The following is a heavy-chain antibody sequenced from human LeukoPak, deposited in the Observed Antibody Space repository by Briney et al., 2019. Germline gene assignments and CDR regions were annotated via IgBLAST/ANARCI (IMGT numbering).Heavy chain of an antibody. CDR2: ISYDGSNK. J-gene: IGHJ3*02. Sequence: PGRSLRLSCAASGFTFSSYDMYWVRQAPGKGLEWVAVISYDGSNKYYADSVKGRFTISRDNAKSSLYLQMNSLRAEDTALYYCAKDLHYYGSGPPKDAFDIWGQGTMVTVSS. D-gene: IGHD3-10*01. CDR1: GFTFSSYD. V-gene: IGHV3-30*18. CDR3: AKDLHYYGSGPPKDAFDI.